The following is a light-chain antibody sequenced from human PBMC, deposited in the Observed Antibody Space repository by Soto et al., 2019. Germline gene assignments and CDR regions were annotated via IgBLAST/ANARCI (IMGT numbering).Light chain of an antibody. CDR1: TSNIENNY. J-gene: IGLJ2*01. CDR3: GAWDSSLSVVL. CDR2: DND. V-gene: IGLV1-51*01. Sequence: SVLTQPPSMSAAPGQKVTISCSGSTSNIENNYVSWYQHLPGTAPKLLIYDNDERPSGIPDRFSASKSGTSATLGITGLQIGDEADYYCGAWDSSLSVVLFGGGTKVTVL.